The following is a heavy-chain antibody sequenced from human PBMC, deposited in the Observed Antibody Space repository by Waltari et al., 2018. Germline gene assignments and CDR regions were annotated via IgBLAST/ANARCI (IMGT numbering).Heavy chain of an antibody. Sequence: QVQLQESGPGVVKPSETLSLTCDVPGGSISSGYSYWSWIRQPPGKGLEWFGGLFSKDEATDYNPSLRTRVTISKDTSKNQFSLKLTSVTAADTAGYFGARTLQRVQFRDFWGQGVLVTVSS. D-gene: IGHD4-4*01. V-gene: IGHV4-39*07. CDR1: GGSISSGYSY. CDR2: FSKDEAT. J-gene: IGHJ4*02. CDR3: ARTLQRVQFRDF.